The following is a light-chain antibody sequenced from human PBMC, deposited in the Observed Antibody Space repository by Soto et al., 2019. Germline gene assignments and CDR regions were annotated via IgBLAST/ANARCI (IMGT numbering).Light chain of an antibody. CDR3: QQTYNLQAT. CDR1: QSISTY. J-gene: IGKJ1*01. CDR2: GAS. Sequence: EVVLTQSPATLSLSPGDRATLSCRARQSISTYINWSQQKPGQPPRLLIYGASNRVTGIPDRISGSGSGTDFTLTISSLEPEDSAVYYCQQTYNLQATFGQGTKVEIK. V-gene: IGKV3-11*01.